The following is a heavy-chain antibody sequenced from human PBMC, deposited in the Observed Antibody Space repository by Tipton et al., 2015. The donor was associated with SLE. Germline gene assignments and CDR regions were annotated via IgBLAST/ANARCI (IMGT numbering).Heavy chain of an antibody. CDR2: ISDSASTI. D-gene: IGHD7-27*01. CDR3: ARPAPTGGFDF. Sequence: SGFTFRSYEMNWVRQAPGKGLEWVSYISDSASTIYYADSVQGRFTISRDNAKNSLYLQMNTLRAEDTAVYYCARPAPTGGFDFWGQGTLVTVSS. J-gene: IGHJ4*02. V-gene: IGHV3-48*03. CDR1: GFTFRSYE.